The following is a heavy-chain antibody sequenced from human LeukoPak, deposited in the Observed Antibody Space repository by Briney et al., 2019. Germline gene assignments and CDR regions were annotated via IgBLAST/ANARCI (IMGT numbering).Heavy chain of an antibody. CDR3: ARVSWQLVFDY. J-gene: IGHJ4*02. V-gene: IGHV3-48*03. CDR1: GFTFSSYE. CDR2: ISSSGSTI. Sequence: GGSLRLSCAASGFTFSSYEMNWVRQAPGKGLEWVSYISSSGSTIYYADSVKGRFTISRDNAKNSLYLQMNSLRAEGTAVYYCARVSWQLVFDYWGQGTLVTVSS. D-gene: IGHD6-6*01.